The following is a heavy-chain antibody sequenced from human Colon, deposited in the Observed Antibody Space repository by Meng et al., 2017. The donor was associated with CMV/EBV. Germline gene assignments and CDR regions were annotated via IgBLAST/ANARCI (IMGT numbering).Heavy chain of an antibody. V-gene: IGHV2-5*02. CDR1: GFSLRTIGMG. CDR3: AHRPYGSGSYFFDY. D-gene: IGHD3-10*01. CDR2: IYWDDDK. Sequence: IPLKGLCPTLVKPQPTLPLTCTFSGFSLRTIGMGVGWIRQPPGKALEWLGVIYWDDDKRYSPSLKSRLTITKDTSKNQVVLTMTNLDPLDTATYYCAHRPYGSGSYFFDYWGQGTLVTVSS. J-gene: IGHJ4*02.